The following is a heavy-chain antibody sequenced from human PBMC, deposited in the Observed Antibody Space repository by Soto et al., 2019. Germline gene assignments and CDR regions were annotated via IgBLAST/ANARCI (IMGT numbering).Heavy chain of an antibody. D-gene: IGHD3-9*01. V-gene: IGHV1-2*02. CDR2: INPNSGGT. CDR3: ARDSHYDILTGCSRNAFDM. CDR1: GYSFAGHY. J-gene: IGHJ3*02. Sequence: ASVKVSCKTSGYSFAGHYLHWVRQAPGQGLDWMGWINPNSGGTIYAQRFQGRVTMTRDTSISTAYMVLTSLRSDDTAVYYCARDSHYDILTGCSRNAFDMWGRGTVVTVS.